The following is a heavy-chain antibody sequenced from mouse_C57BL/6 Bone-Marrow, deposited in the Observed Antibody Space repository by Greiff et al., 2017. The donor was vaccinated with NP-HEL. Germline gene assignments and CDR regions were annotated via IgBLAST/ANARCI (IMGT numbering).Heavy chain of an antibody. J-gene: IGHJ3*01. CDR2: IDPNSGGT. V-gene: IGHV1-72*01. D-gene: IGHD2-12*01. CDR3: AREDFLSLRRGFAY. Sequence: VQLQQSGAELVKPGASVKLSCKASGYTFTSYWMHWVKQRPGRGLEWIGRIDPNSGGTKYNEKFKSKATLTVDKPSSTAYMQLSSLTSEDSAVYYCAREDFLSLRRGFAYWGQGTLVTVSA. CDR1: GYTFTSYW.